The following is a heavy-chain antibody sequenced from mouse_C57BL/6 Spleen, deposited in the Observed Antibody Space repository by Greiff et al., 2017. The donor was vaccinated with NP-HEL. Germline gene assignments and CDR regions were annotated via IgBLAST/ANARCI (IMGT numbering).Heavy chain of an antibody. CDR2: IHPNSGST. D-gene: IGHD2-4*01. CDR1: GYTFTSYW. V-gene: IGHV1-64*01. Sequence: QVQLQPPGAELVKPGASVKLSCKASGYTFTSYWMHWVKQRPGQGLEWIGMIHPNSGSTNYNEKFKSKATLTVDKSSSTAYMQLSSLTSEDSAVYYCARYYDYTWFAYWGQGTLVTVSA. J-gene: IGHJ3*01. CDR3: ARYYDYTWFAY.